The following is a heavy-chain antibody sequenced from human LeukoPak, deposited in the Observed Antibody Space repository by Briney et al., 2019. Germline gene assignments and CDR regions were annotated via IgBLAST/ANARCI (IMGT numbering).Heavy chain of an antibody. D-gene: IGHD3-10*01. CDR3: ARDPYYYGSGSPQGWFDP. Sequence: PGGSLRLSCAASGFTFSDYYMSWIRQAPGKGLGWVSYISSSSSYTNYADSVKGRFTISRDNAKNSLYLQMNSLRAEDTAVYYCARDPYYYGSGSPQGWFDPWGQGTLVTVSS. J-gene: IGHJ5*02. V-gene: IGHV3-11*06. CDR1: GFTFSDYY. CDR2: ISSSSSYT.